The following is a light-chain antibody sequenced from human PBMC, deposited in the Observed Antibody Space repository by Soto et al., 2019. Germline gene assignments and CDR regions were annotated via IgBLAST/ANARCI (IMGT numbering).Light chain of an antibody. Sequence: EIVLTQSPGTLSLSPGERATLSCRASQSVGNNFLGWYQQKPGQPPRLLVFHASTRATGIPDRFSGGGSGADFTLIISRLEPEDFAVYCCHQYALSPLTFGGGTKVEIK. CDR1: QSVGNNF. V-gene: IGKV3-20*01. CDR3: HQYALSPLT. CDR2: HAS. J-gene: IGKJ4*01.